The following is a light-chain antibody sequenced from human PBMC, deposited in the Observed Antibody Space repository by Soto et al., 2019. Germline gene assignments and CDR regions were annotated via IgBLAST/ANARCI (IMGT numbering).Light chain of an antibody. CDR3: MQSREIPRT. V-gene: IGKV2-28*01. J-gene: IGKJ4*01. CDR1: QCLMYENGFVY. Sequence: DIVLTQSTLYLPVTPGEPASISCRSSQCLMYENGFVYLDWYLQKSGQSPQLLIDLGYNRASVVPARFSGSVSGTDFTLKISRVEADDVGVYYCMQSREIPRTFGGGTTVEI. CDR2: LGY.